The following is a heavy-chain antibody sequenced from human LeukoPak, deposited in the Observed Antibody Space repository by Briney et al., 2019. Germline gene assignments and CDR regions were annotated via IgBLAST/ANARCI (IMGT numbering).Heavy chain of an antibody. CDR3: AKPIYGDYSFDY. CDR1: GFTFSSYW. J-gene: IGHJ4*02. D-gene: IGHD4-17*01. V-gene: IGHV3-23*01. Sequence: GGSLRLSCTASGFTFSSYWMSWVRQAPGKGLEWVSAISGSGGSTYYAGSVKGRFTISRDNSQNTVYLQMNSLRAEDTALYYCAKPIYGDYSFDYWGQGTLVTVSS. CDR2: ISGSGGST.